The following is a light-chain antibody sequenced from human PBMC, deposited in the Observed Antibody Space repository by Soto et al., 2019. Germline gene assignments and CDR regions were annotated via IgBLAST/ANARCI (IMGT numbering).Light chain of an antibody. CDR2: GAS. Sequence: EIVMTQSPATLPVSPGERATLSCRASQSVSSNLAWYQQKPGQAPRLLIYGASTRATGIPTRFSVSGSGTEFTLPISSLQSEDFAVYYCQQYNNWPLTFGGGTKVEIK. V-gene: IGKV3-15*01. J-gene: IGKJ4*01. CDR3: QQYNNWPLT. CDR1: QSVSSN.